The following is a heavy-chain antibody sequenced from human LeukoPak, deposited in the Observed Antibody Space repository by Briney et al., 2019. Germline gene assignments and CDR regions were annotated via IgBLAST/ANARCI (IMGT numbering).Heavy chain of an antibody. J-gene: IGHJ5*02. CDR1: GGSISSYY. CDR3: ARGVWFGDNWFDP. D-gene: IGHD3-10*01. Sequence: SETLSLTYTVSGGSISSYYWSWIRQPPGKGLEWIGYIYYSGSTNYNPSLKSRVTISVDTSKNQFSLKLSSVTAADTAVYYCARGVWFGDNWFDPWGQGTLVTVSS. V-gene: IGHV4-59*01. CDR2: IYYSGST.